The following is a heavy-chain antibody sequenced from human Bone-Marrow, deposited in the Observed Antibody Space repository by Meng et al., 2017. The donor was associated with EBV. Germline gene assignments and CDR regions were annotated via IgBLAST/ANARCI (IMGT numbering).Heavy chain of an antibody. CDR3: ASESGRGYTPDY. CDR1: GGTFSSDA. J-gene: IGHJ4*02. D-gene: IGHD3-10*01. Sequence: QGQLGRFGAWGKKPGSSGKVSCKTSGGTFSSDAVSWVRQAPGQGLEWLGGLIPMSGAPNYAQKFQGRVTITADESTSTHYMDLSSLSSEDTAVYYCASESGRGYTPDYWGQGTLVTGSS. CDR2: LIPMSGAP. V-gene: IGHV1-69*01.